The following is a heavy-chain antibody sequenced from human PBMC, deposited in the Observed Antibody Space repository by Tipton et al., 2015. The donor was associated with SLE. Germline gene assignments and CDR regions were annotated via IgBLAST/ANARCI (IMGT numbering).Heavy chain of an antibody. CDR3: TRVNYYDSSGSDFDI. Sequence: RSLRLSCTASGFTFGDYAMSWVRQAPGKGLEWVGFIRSKAYGGTTEYAASVKGRFTISRDDSKSIAYLQMNSLKTEDTAVYDCTRVNYYDSSGSDFDIWGQGTMVTVSS. V-gene: IGHV3-49*04. D-gene: IGHD3-22*01. CDR2: IRSKAYGGTT. J-gene: IGHJ3*02. CDR1: GFTFGDYA.